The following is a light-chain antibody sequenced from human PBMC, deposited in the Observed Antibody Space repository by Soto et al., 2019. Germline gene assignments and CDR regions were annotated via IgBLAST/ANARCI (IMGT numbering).Light chain of an antibody. J-gene: IGKJ1*01. CDR1: QSLLHITGETF. V-gene: IGKV2-29*01. CDR3: QEYNSWPTWT. CDR2: EVS. Sequence: DVVMTQTPLSLSVALGQPASISCKSSQSLLHITGETFLFWYLQKPGQSPQLLIYEVSTRVSGVPDRFSGSGSGTDFTLTISSLQSEDFAVYYCQEYNSWPTWTFGQGTKVDTK.